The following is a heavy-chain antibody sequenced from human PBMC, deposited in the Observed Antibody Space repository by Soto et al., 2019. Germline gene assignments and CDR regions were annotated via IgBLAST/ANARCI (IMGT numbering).Heavy chain of an antibody. V-gene: IGHV4-59*01. CDR2: IYYSGST. J-gene: IGHJ6*02. CDR1: GGSISSYY. Sequence: SETLSLTCTVSGGSISSYYWSWIRQPPGKGLEWIGYIYYSGSTNYNPSLKSRVTISVDTSKNQFSLKLSSVTAADTAVYYCARDPDPVGYVDYREDYGMDVSGQGTTVTVSS. D-gene: IGHD4-17*01. CDR3: ARDPDPVGYVDYREDYGMDV.